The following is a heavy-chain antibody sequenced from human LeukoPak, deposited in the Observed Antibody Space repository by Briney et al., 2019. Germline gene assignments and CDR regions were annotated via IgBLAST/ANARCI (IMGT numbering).Heavy chain of an antibody. V-gene: IGHV3-15*01. CDR1: GFTFSNAW. CDR2: IKNKVDGGTT. J-gene: IGHJ4*02. CDR3: STRAGWEFLTEF. Sequence: GGTLRLSCAASGFTFSNAWMSWVRQAPGKGPEWVGRIKNKVDGGTTDYAAPVKGRFTISRDDSKSTLYLQMDSLKPEDTAVYYCSTRAGWEFLTEFWGQGTLVTVSS. D-gene: IGHD3-10*01.